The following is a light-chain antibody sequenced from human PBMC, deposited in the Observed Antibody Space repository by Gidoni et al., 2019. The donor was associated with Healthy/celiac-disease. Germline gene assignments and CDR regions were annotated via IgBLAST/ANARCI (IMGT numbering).Light chain of an antibody. V-gene: IGKV3-20*01. CDR1: QSVSSSY. J-gene: IGKJ3*01. CDR3: QQYGSSPPVT. CDR2: GAS. Sequence: DIVLTQSPGTLSLSPGERATLSCRASQSVSSSYLAWYQQKPGQAPRLLIYGASSRATGIPDRFSGSGSGTDFTLTISRLEPEDFAVYYWQQYGSSPPVTFGPGTKVDIK.